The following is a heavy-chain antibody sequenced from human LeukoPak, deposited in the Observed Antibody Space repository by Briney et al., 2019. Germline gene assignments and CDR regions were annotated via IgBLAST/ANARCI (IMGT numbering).Heavy chain of an antibody. CDR3: ARDTEYCSGGSCSYAFDI. Sequence: GGSLRLSCVASGFTFSSYGMHWVRQAPGKGLEWEAFISYDGSNRYYVDSVKGRFTISRDNAKNSLYLQMNSLRAEDTAVYYCARDTEYCSGGSCSYAFDIWGQGTMVTVSS. J-gene: IGHJ3*02. D-gene: IGHD2-15*01. CDR2: ISYDGSNR. CDR1: GFTFSSYG. V-gene: IGHV3-30*03.